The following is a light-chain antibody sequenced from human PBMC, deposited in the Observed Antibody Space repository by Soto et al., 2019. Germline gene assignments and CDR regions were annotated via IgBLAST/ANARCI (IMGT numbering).Light chain of an antibody. CDR2: DAS. CDR3: QQYGSSWT. V-gene: IGKV1-5*01. CDR1: QSISSW. J-gene: IGKJ1*01. Sequence: DIQMTQSPSTLSASVGDRVTITCRASQSISSWLAWYQQKPGKAPKVLIYDASSLESGVPSRFSGSGSGTDFTLTISRLEPEDFAVYYCQQYGSSWTFGQGTKVDIK.